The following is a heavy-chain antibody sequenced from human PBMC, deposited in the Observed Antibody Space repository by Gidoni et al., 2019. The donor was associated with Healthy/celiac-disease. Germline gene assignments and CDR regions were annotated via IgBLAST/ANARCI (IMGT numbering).Heavy chain of an antibody. Sequence: QVQLVQSGAEVKKPGASVKVSCKASGYTVTGYYMHWVRQAPGQGLEWMGWINPNSGGTNYAQKFQGRVTMTRDTSISTAYMGLSRLRSDDTAVYYCARGPITMVRGAYWGPWGQGTLVTVSS. CDR2: INPNSGGT. D-gene: IGHD3-10*01. J-gene: IGHJ5*02. CDR1: GYTVTGYY. CDR3: ARGPITMVRGAYWGP. V-gene: IGHV1-2*02.